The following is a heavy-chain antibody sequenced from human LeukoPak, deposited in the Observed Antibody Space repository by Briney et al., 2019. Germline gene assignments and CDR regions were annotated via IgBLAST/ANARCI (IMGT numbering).Heavy chain of an antibody. CDR3: ARDQYDTWSRRGNFDS. Sequence: GGSLRLSCAASGFTFSSYAMHWVRQAPGKGLEWVAVISYDGSNKCYADSVKGRFTISRDNSKNTLYLQMNSLRAEDTAVLYCARDQYDTWSRRGNFDSWGQGTLVIVSS. CDR1: GFTFSSYA. D-gene: IGHD3-3*01. J-gene: IGHJ4*02. CDR2: ISYDGSNK. V-gene: IGHV3-30-3*01.